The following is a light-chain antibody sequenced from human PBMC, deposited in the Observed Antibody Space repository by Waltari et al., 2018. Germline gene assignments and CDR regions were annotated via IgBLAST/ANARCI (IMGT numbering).Light chain of an antibody. CDR1: QDISHF. CDR3: QQYDNLPLT. V-gene: IGKV1-33*01. Sequence: DTQMTQSPSSLSASVGDRVTITYQSSQDISHFLNWYQQKPGTAPKLLITDASTLQTGVPAGFSGGRSGTQFTFTVNGLQPEDVATYFCQQYDNLPLTFGGGTKVEI. CDR2: DAS. J-gene: IGKJ4*01.